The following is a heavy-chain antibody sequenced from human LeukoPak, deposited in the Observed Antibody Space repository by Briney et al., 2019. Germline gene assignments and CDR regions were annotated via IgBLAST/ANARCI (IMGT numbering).Heavy chain of an antibody. D-gene: IGHD2-15*01. Sequence: GGSLRLSCAASGFTFSSYSMNWVRQAPGKGLEWVSSISSNSSYIYYADSVKGRFTISRDNAKNSVDLQMNSLRAEDTAVYYCARDRLLHCSGGSYCIGWFDPWGQGTLVTVSS. CDR3: ARDRLLHCSGGSYCIGWFDP. CDR1: GFTFSSYS. J-gene: IGHJ5*02. CDR2: ISSNSSYI. V-gene: IGHV3-21*01.